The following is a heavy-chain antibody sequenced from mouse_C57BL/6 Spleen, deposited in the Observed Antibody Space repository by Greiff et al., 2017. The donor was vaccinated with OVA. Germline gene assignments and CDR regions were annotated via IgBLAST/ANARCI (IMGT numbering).Heavy chain of an antibody. CDR1: GYTFTSYW. D-gene: IGHD4-1*01. Sequence: VKLQQPGAELVKPGASVKLSCKASGYTFTSYWMQWVKQRPGQGLEWIGEIDPSDSYTNYNQKFKGKATLTVDTSSSTAYMQLSSLTSEDSAVYYCARRRENRDGGFVYWGQGTLVTVSA. CDR3: ARRRENRDGGFVY. CDR2: IDPSDSYT. J-gene: IGHJ3*01. V-gene: IGHV1-50*01.